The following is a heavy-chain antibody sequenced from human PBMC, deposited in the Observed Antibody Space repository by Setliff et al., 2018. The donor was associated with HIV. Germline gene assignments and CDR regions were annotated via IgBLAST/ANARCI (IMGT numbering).Heavy chain of an antibody. CDR1: GFIFSSYE. CDR3: ARDPPYDILTGYYGDAFDT. V-gene: IGHV3-21*01. D-gene: IGHD3-9*01. CDR2: ISSSSYYI. Sequence: GGSLRLSCAASGFIFSSYEMNWVRQAPGKGLEWVSSISSSSYYIYYADSVKGRFTISRDNAKNSLYLQMNSLRAEDTAVYYCARDPPYDILTGYYGDAFDTWGQGTMVTVSS. J-gene: IGHJ3*02.